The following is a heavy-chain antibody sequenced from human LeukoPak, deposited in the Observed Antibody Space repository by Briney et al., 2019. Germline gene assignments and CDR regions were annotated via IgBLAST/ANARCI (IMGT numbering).Heavy chain of an antibody. CDR3: ARDGRGHWDTRIWYLGNWFDP. J-gene: IGHJ5*02. D-gene: IGHD6-13*01. CDR2: ISTYSGNT. CDR1: GYTFTTYG. Sequence: ASVTVSFKASGYTFTTYGISWVRQAPGQGGEGMGWISTYSGNTHYAQDLQARVTLTTDTSTSTAYMDLRSLRSDDTAVYYCARDGRGHWDTRIWYLGNWFDPGGQGTLSPSPQ. V-gene: IGHV1-18*01.